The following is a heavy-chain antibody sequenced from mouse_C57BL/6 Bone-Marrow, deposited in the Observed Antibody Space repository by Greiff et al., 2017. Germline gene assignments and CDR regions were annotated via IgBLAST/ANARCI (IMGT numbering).Heavy chain of an antibody. Sequence: EVKLMESGGGLVKPGGSLKLSCAASGFTFSDYGMHWVRQAPEKGLEWVAYISSGSSTIYYADTVKGRFTISRDNAKNTLFLQMTSLRSEDTAMYYCAREDGLRHDYWGQGTTLTVSS. CDR1: GFTFSDYG. CDR2: ISSGSSTI. J-gene: IGHJ2*01. D-gene: IGHD2-4*01. CDR3: AREDGLRHDY. V-gene: IGHV5-17*01.